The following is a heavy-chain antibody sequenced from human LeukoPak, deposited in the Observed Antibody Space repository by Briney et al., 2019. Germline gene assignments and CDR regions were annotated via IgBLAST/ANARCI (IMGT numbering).Heavy chain of an antibody. J-gene: IGHJ4*02. CDR2: ISSRNTYT. CDR3: ARDFSGYSFDY. V-gene: IGHV3-21*01. CDR1: GFTFSSYS. D-gene: IGHD5-18*01. Sequence: PGGSLRLSCAASGFTFSSYSMNWVRQAPGKGLEWVSCISSRNTYTYYADSVKGRFTISRDNAKHSLYLQMNSLRAEDTAVYYCARDFSGYSFDYWGQGTLVTVSS.